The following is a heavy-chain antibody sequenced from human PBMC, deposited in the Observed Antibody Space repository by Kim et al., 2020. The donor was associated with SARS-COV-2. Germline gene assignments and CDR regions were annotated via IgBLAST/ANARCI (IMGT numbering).Heavy chain of an antibody. D-gene: IGHD2-2*01. V-gene: IGHV5-10-1*01. CDR3: ARHGADQGGMDV. J-gene: IGHJ6*02. Sequence: NYSPSFQGHVTISADKSISTAYLQWSSLKASDTAMYYCARHGADQGGMDVWGQGTTVTVSS.